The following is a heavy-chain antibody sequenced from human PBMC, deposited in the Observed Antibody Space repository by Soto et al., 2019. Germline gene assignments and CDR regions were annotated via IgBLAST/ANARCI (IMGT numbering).Heavy chain of an antibody. CDR2: IIPIFGTA. CDR3: ASCTDFDWPKRGYYSGMDV. Sequence: QVQLVQSGAEVKKPGSSVKVSCKASGGTFSSYAISWVRQAPGQGLEWMGGIIPIFGTANYAQKFQGRVTITADESTSTAYMELSSLRSEDTAVYYCASCTDFDWPKRGYYSGMDVWGQGTTVTVSS. J-gene: IGHJ6*02. CDR1: GGTFSSYA. D-gene: IGHD3-9*01. V-gene: IGHV1-69*01.